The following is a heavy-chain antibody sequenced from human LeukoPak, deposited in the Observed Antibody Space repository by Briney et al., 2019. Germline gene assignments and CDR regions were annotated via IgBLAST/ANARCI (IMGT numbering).Heavy chain of an antibody. CDR2: INPSGGST. V-gene: IGHV1-46*01. CDR3: ARDSPISGSYYGGLGY. D-gene: IGHD1-26*01. J-gene: IGHJ4*02. CDR1: GYTFTSYY. Sequence: ASVKVSCKASGYTFTSYYMHRVRQAPGQGLEWMGIINPSGGSTSYAQKFQGRVTMTRDTSTSTVYMELSSLRSEDTAVYYCARDSPISGSYYGGLGYWGQGTLVTVSS.